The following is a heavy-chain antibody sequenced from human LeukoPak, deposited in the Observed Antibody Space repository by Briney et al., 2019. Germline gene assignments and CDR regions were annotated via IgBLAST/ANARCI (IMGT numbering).Heavy chain of an antibody. D-gene: IGHD5-24*01. J-gene: IGHJ4*02. Sequence: VASVKVSCKASGTPFRSDAWNWVRQTPGQGLEWMGGIIPIFGTANYAQKFQGRVTITTDESTSTAYMELSSLRSEDTAVYYCAREMATNTGYFDYWGQGTLATVSS. CDR3: AREMATNTGYFDY. V-gene: IGHV1-69*05. CDR1: GTPFRSDA. CDR2: IIPIFGTA.